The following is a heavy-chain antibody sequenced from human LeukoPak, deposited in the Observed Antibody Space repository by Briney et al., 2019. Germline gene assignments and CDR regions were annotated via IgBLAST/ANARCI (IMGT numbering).Heavy chain of an antibody. CDR1: GYTFTSYD. D-gene: IGHD3-3*01. CDR2: MNPNSGNT. V-gene: IGHV1-8*01. CDR3: ARMSLHDFWSGYWYYYYGMDV. J-gene: IGHJ6*02. Sequence: ASVKVSCKASGYTFTSYDIIWVRQATGQGLEWMGWMNPNSGNTGYAQKFQGRVTMTRNTSISTAYMELSSLRSEDTAVYYCARMSLHDFWSGYWYYYYGMDVWGQGTTVTVSS.